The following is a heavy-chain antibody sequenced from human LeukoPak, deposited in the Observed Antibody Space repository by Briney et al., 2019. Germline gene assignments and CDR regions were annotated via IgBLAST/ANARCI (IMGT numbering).Heavy chain of an antibody. D-gene: IGHD6-13*01. CDR1: GFTFSSYS. Sequence: GGSLRLSCAASGFTFSSYSMNWVRQAPGKGLEWVSSISSSSSYIYYADSVKGRFTISRDNAKNSLYLQMNSLRAEDTAVYYCARGAVGGSSSWYKTRYYYMDVWGKGTTVTISS. CDR2: ISSSSSYI. CDR3: ARGAVGGSSSWYKTRYYYMDV. V-gene: IGHV3-21*01. J-gene: IGHJ6*03.